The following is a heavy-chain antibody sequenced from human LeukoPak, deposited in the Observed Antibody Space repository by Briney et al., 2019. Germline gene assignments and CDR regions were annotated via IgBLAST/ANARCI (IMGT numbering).Heavy chain of an antibody. J-gene: IGHJ4*02. V-gene: IGHV3-23*01. CDR3: TKDHPDCRGTSCLLFDS. Sequence: GGSLRLSCAASGFTFSSYAMSWVRQAPGKGLEWVSTITSSGRSTYYADSVKGRFTISRDNSKNTLYLQMNSLRAEDTAVFYCTKDHPDCRGTSCLLFDSWGQGTVVTVSS. CDR2: ITSSGRST. D-gene: IGHD2-2*01. CDR1: GFTFSSYA.